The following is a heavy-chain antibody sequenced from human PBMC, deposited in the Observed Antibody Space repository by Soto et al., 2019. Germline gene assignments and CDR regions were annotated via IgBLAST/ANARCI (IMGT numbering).Heavy chain of an antibody. CDR2: ISAYNGNT. J-gene: IGHJ6*02. V-gene: IGHV1-18*04. CDR3: ARDCSSTSCYIAGGWGRYHYYGMDV. Sequence: ASVKVSCKASGYTFTSYGISWVRQAPGQGLEWMGWISAYNGNTNYAQKLQGRVTMTTDTSTSTAYMELRSLRSDDTAVYYCARDCSSTSCYIAGGWGRYHYYGMDVWGQGTTVTVSS. CDR1: GYTFTSYG. D-gene: IGHD2-2*02.